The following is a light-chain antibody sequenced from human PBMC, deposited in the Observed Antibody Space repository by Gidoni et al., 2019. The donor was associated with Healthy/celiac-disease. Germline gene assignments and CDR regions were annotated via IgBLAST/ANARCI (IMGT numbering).Light chain of an antibody. V-gene: IGKV3-20*01. CDR1: QSVSSSY. J-gene: IGKJ1*01. Sequence: EIVFTQSPGTLSLSPGERATLSCRASQSVSSSYLAWYQQKPGQAPRLLLYGASSRATGIPDRFSGSGSGTDFTLTISRLEPEDFAVYYCQQYGSSPRGFQWTFXQXTKVEIK. CDR3: QQYGSSPRGFQWT. CDR2: GAS.